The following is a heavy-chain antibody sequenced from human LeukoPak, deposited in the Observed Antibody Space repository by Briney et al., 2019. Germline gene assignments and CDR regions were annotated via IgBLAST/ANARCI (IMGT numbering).Heavy chain of an antibody. Sequence: SETLSLTCTVSGGSISSYYWSWIRQPAGKGLEWIGRIYTSGSTTYNPSLKSRVTISVDTSKNQFSLKLSSVTAADTAVYYCARGPHRVVVPAAPPNSFDPWGQGTLVTVSS. J-gene: IGHJ5*02. D-gene: IGHD2-2*01. CDR2: IYTSGST. CDR3: ARGPHRVVVPAAPPNSFDP. CDR1: GGSISSYY. V-gene: IGHV4-4*07.